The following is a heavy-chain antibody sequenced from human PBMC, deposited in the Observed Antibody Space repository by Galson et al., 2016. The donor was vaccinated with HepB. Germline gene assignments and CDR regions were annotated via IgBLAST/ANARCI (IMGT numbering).Heavy chain of an antibody. CDR3: ARHDKWEQRRGSAFDP. D-gene: IGHD1-26*01. CDR1: GYSFRSYW. J-gene: IGHJ5*02. CDR2: IYPDDSET. V-gene: IGHV5-51*01. Sequence: QSGAEVKKPGESLKISCKGSGYSFRSYWIGWVRQMPGKGLEWMGIIYPDDSETRYSPAFQGQVTMSVDKSIDTAFLQWSSLKAPDTAMYYCARHDKWEQRRGSAFDPWGQGTLVIVSS.